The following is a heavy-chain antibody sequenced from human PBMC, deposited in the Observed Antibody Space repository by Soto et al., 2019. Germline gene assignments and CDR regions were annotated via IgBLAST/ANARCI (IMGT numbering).Heavy chain of an antibody. V-gene: IGHV4-34*01. Sequence: PSETLSLTCAVYGGSFSGYYWSWIRQPPGKGLEWIGEINHSGSTNYNPSLKSRVTTSVDTSKNQFSLKLSSVTAADTAVYYCASAYYYGSGSYHYWGQGTLVTVSS. CDR1: GGSFSGYY. D-gene: IGHD3-10*01. CDR2: INHSGST. J-gene: IGHJ4*02. CDR3: ASAYYYGSGSYHY.